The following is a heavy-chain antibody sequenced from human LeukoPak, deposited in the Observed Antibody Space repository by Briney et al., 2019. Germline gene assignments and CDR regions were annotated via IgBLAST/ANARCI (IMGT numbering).Heavy chain of an antibody. CDR2: INNDGSDT. Sequence: PGGSLRLSCAASGFTFSTFWMHWVRHAPEKGMMWDSQINNDGSDTKYADSVKGRSTISRDNAKNTVYLQMNSLRAEDTAVYYCARDPLLWELPSDFWGQGTLVTVSS. D-gene: IGHD1-26*01. V-gene: IGHV3-74*03. CDR1: GFTFSTFW. CDR3: ARDPLLWELPSDF. J-gene: IGHJ4*02.